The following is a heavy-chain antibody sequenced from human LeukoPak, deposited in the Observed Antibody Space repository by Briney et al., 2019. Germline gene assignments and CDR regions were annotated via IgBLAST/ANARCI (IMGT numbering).Heavy chain of an antibody. D-gene: IGHD6-19*01. J-gene: IGHJ3*02. V-gene: IGHV3-30*03. CDR1: GFTFSRHG. Sequence: AGGSLRLSCAASGFTFSRHGMHWVRQAPGKGLEWVAVISYAGSTKYYADSVKGRFTISRDNSKSTLYLQMNSLRAEDTALYYCARESSSGWYNAFDIWGQGTMVTVSS. CDR3: ARESSSGWYNAFDI. CDR2: ISYAGSTK.